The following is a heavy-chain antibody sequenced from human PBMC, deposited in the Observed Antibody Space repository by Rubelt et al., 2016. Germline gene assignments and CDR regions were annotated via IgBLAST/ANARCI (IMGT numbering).Heavy chain of an antibody. Sequence: QVQLQESGPGLVKPSEPLSLTCTVPGGSISSSSYYWGWIRQPPGKGLEWIGSIYYSGSIYYNPSLKSRVTISVDTSKNRFSLKLSSVTAADTAVYYCASNEGYGDPHFDYWGQGTLVTVSS. J-gene: IGHJ4*02. V-gene: IGHV4-39*07. CDR2: IYYSGSI. CDR1: GGSISSSSYY. D-gene: IGHD4-17*01. CDR3: ASNEGYGDPHFDY.